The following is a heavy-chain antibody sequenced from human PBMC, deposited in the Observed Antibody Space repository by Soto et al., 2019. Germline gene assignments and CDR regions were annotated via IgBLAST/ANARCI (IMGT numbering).Heavy chain of an antibody. CDR2: IFHNGTT. CDR3: ARGKGTHRY. Sequence: SETLSLTCSVSGVSLTSYYWSWIRQTPGKTLEWIGCIFHNGTTNYNPSLKSRVTISLDMSKNQFSLKLKSVSAEDTALYYCARGKGTHRYWGPGTLVTV. J-gene: IGHJ4*02. D-gene: IGHD3-10*01. CDR1: GVSLTSYY. V-gene: IGHV4-59*01.